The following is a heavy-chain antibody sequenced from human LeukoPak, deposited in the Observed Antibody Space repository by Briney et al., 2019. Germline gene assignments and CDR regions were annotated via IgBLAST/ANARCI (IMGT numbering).Heavy chain of an antibody. J-gene: IGHJ1*01. D-gene: IGHD6-6*01. CDR1: GGSISTYY. Sequence: PETLSLTCTVSGGSISTYYWNWIRQPPGKGLEWIGYIYHSGSTNCNPSLQSRVTISVDTSKNQFSLNLNSVTAADTAVYYCARGGAARLHFQNWGQGTLVTVSS. V-gene: IGHV4-59*01. CDR3: ARGGAARLHFQN. CDR2: IYHSGST.